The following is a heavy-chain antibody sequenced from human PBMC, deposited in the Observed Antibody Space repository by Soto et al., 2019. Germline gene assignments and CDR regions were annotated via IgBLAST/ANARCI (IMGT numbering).Heavy chain of an antibody. CDR3: AIDGRPDDQSTITDQPYYCYYGMDV. CDR2: IYHSGST. Sequence: QLQLQESGPGLVKPSGTRTLTCAVSGGSISSSNWWSWVRQPPGKWLEWIGEIYHSGSTNYNPSLKSRVTISVDKSKNQFSLNLSSVTAADTAVYYCAIDGRPDDQSTITDQPYYCYYGMDVWGQGTTVTVSS. J-gene: IGHJ6*02. V-gene: IGHV4-4*02. D-gene: IGHD5-12*01. CDR1: GGSISSSNW.